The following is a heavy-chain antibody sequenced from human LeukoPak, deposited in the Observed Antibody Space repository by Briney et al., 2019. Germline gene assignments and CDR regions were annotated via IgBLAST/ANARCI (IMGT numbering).Heavy chain of an antibody. D-gene: IGHD6-19*01. CDR1: GYTFTSYG. CDR3: ARGAPSALALAAFDN. Sequence: ASVKVSCKASGYTFTSYGISWVRQAPGQGLEWMGWISAYNGNTNYAQKLQGRVTMTTDTSTSTAYMELRSLRSDDTAVYYCARGAPSALALAAFDNWGQGTMVTVSS. J-gene: IGHJ3*02. CDR2: ISAYNGNT. V-gene: IGHV1-18*01.